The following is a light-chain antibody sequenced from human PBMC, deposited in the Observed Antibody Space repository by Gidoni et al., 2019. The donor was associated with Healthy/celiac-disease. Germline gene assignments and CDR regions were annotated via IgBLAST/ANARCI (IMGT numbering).Light chain of an antibody. Sequence: DIVMTQSPATLSVSPGERATLSCRASQSVSSNLAWYQQKPGQAPRLLIYGASTRATGIPARFSGSGSGTEFTLTISSRQSEDFAVYYCQQYNNWPPRDTFGQGTKLEIK. CDR2: GAS. V-gene: IGKV3-15*01. CDR1: QSVSSN. CDR3: QQYNNWPPRDT. J-gene: IGKJ2*01.